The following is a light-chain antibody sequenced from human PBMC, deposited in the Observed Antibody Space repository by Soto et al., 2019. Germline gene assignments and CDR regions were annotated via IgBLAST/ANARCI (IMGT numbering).Light chain of an antibody. CDR3: HQYHRHAT. Sequence: DIQMTQSPSTLSASVGDRVTLTCRASQGIFRWLAWYQQKPGKAPKLLIYEASNLGSGVPSRFSGNGSGTEFTLIISRLQPADFATYHCHQYHRHATFCQGTILDIK. CDR2: EAS. V-gene: IGKV1-5*01. CDR1: QGIFRW. J-gene: IGKJ2*01.